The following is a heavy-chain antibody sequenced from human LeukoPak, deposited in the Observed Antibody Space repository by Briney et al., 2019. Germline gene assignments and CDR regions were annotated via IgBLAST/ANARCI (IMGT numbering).Heavy chain of an antibody. Sequence: GGSLRLSCAASGFTFDDYAMHWVRQAPGKGLEWVSGISWNSGSIGYADSVKGRFTISRDNAENSLFLQMNSLKTEDTAMYYCVRLTLDTVYSNYYFMDVWGKGTTVTVSS. J-gene: IGHJ6*03. CDR3: VRLTLDTVYSNYYFMDV. CDR1: GFTFDDYA. CDR2: ISWNSGSI. D-gene: IGHD2-2*02. V-gene: IGHV3-9*01.